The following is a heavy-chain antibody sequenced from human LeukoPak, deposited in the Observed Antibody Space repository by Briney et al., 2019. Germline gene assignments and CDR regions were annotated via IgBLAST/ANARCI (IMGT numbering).Heavy chain of an antibody. J-gene: IGHJ6*02. D-gene: IGHD5-24*01. CDR1: GGSISSTNW. V-gene: IGHV4-4*02. CDR3: ARDLGDSYGMDV. CDR2: IYHSGSP. Sequence: SETLSLTCAVSGGSISSTNWWNWVRQSPGKGLEWIGEIYHSGSPNYNPSLKSRVTILVDKSKNQLSLKLSSVTAAATAVYYCARDLGDSYGMDVWGQGTTVTVSS.